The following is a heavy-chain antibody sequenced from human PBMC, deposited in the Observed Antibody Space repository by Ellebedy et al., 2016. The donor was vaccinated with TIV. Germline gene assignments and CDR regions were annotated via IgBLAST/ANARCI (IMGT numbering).Heavy chain of an antibody. Sequence: AASVKVSCKASGYTFTNYYIHWVRQAPGQGLDWMGIINPSASSTSYAQKFQDRVILTWDTSTSTVYLELSSLRSEDTAIYYCAIHRDTALSLWGQGTLVTVSS. CDR2: INPSASST. D-gene: IGHD5-18*01. V-gene: IGHV1-46*01. CDR1: GYTFTNYY. CDR3: AIHRDTALSL. J-gene: IGHJ4*02.